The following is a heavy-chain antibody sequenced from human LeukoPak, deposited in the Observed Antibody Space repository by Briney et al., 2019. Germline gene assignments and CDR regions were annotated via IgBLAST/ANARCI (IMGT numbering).Heavy chain of an antibody. V-gene: IGHV3-30*03. D-gene: IGHD3-22*01. CDR1: GFAVGSNY. J-gene: IGHJ4*02. CDR3: ARAGDYYDSSGYFFDY. Sequence: GGSLRLSCVASGFAVGSNYMSWVRQAPGKGLEWVAVTSSDLNVKLYADSVKGRFTITRDNSKNTLYLQMNSLRAEDTAVYYCARAGDYYDSSGYFFDYWGQGTLVTVSS. CDR2: TSSDLNVK.